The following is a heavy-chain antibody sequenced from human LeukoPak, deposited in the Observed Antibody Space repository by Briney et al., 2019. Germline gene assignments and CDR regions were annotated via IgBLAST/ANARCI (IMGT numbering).Heavy chain of an antibody. V-gene: IGHV4-59*01. CDR3: ARSRVSSSWYPTYFDY. CDR2: IYYSGST. Sequence: SETLSLTCTVSGGSISSYYWSWIRQPPGKGLEWIGYIYYSGSTNYNPSLKSRVTISVDTSKNQFSLKLSSVTAADTAVYYCARSRVSSSWYPTYFDYWGQGTLVTVSS. D-gene: IGHD6-13*01. J-gene: IGHJ4*02. CDR1: GGSISSYY.